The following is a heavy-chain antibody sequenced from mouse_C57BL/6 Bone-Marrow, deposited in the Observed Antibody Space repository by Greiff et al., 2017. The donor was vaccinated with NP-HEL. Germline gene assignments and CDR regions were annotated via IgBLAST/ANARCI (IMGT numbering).Heavy chain of an antibody. J-gene: IGHJ4*01. CDR1: GYSFTGYY. D-gene: IGHD4-1*01. V-gene: IGHV1-42*01. Sequence: VQLKQSGPELVKPGASVKISCKASGYSFTGYYMNWVKQSPEKSLEWIGEINPSTGGTTYNQKFKAKATLTVDKSSSTAYMQLKSLTSEDSAVYYCARRLDYYAMDYWGQGTSVTVSS. CDR2: INPSTGGT. CDR3: ARRLDYYAMDY.